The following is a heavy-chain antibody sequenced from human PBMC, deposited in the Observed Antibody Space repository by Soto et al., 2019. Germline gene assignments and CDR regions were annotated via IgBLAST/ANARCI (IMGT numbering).Heavy chain of an antibody. D-gene: IGHD6-19*01. CDR3: ARAVAGRRDNWFDP. V-gene: IGHV1-18*04. Sequence: SVRVSCKASGYTFTSYGISWVRQAPGQGLEWMGWISAYNGNTNYAQKLQGRVTMTTDTSTSTAYMELRSLRSDDTAVYYCARAVAGRRDNWFDPWGQGTLVTVSS. J-gene: IGHJ5*02. CDR2: ISAYNGNT. CDR1: GYTFTSYG.